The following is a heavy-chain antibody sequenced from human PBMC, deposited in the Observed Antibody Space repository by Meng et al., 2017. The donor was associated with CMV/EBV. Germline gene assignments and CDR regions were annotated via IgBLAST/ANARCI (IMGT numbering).Heavy chain of an antibody. CDR1: GYTFTGYY. Sequence: ASVKVSCKASGYTFTGYYMHWVRQAPGQGLEWMGWINPNSGGTNYALKFQGRVTMTRDTSISTAYMELSRLRSDDTAVYYCARAPRGEAFDIWGQGTMVTVSS. CDR2: INPNSGGT. D-gene: IGHD3-16*01. J-gene: IGHJ3*02. V-gene: IGHV1-2*02. CDR3: ARAPRGEAFDI.